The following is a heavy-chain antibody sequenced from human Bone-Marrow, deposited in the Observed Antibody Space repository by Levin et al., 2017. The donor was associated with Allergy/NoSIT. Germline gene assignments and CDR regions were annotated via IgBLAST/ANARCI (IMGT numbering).Heavy chain of an antibody. J-gene: IGHJ6*02. V-gene: IGHV1-69*04. CDR1: GGTFTSYA. Sequence: SVKVSCKASGGTFTSYAISWVRQAPGQGLEWMGRITPILDIPHYAQKFQGRVKITADKSTRTSYMEMNSLRSEDTAVYYCAREPQYYDFWTGPPPENYNGMDVWGHGTTVTVSS. CDR2: ITPILDIP. CDR3: AREPQYYDFWTGPPPENYNGMDV. D-gene: IGHD3-3*01.